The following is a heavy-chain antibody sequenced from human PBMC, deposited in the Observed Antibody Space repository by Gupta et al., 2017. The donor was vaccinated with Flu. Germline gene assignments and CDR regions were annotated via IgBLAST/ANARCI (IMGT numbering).Heavy chain of an antibody. Sequence: RQPPGKVLGWIGYIFHNGNTNYKSSLRSRVTMSVDTYKNQFSLKLSSVTAADTAVYYCARSGAVSTYYYSMDVWGKGTTVTGSS. V-gene: IGHV4-59*08. J-gene: IGHJ6*03. D-gene: IGHD3-16*02. CDR2: IFHNGNT. CDR3: ARSGAVSTYYYSMDV.